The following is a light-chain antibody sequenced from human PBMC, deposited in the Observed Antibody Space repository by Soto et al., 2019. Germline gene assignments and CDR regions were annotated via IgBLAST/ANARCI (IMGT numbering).Light chain of an antibody. CDR2: DAS. CDR1: QSIRTD. CDR3: QQYNNWPPWT. V-gene: IGKV3D-15*01. Sequence: IVMTQSPATVSGSPLARATLSCRASQSIRTDLAWYQQKSGQGPRLLIYDASTRATGIPARFSGSGSGTEFTLTISSLQSEDFAVYYCQQYNNWPPWTFGQGTKVDIK. J-gene: IGKJ1*01.